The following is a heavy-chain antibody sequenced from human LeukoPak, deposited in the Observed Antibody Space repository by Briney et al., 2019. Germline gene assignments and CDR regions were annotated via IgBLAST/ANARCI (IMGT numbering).Heavy chain of an antibody. CDR2: IYYSGST. Sequence: PSETLSLTCTVSGGSISSSSYYWGWIRQPPGKGLEWIGSIYYSGSTYYNPSLKSRVTISVDTSKNQFSLKLSSVTAADTAVYYCARRRYYDSSGYYLDYWGQGTLVTVSS. CDR3: ARRRYYDSSGYYLDY. V-gene: IGHV4-39*01. CDR1: GGSISSSSYY. D-gene: IGHD3-22*01. J-gene: IGHJ4*02.